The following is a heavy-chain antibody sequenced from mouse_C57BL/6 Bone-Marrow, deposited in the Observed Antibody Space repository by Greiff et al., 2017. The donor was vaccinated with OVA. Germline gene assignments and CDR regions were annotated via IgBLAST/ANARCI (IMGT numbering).Heavy chain of an antibody. V-gene: IGHV1-62-2*01. Sequence: QVQLQQSGAELVKPGASVKLSCKASGYTFTEYTIHWVKQRSGQGLEWIGWFYPGSGSIKYNEKFKGKATLTADKYSSTVYMEHRRLTSEDSAADFGERHGNWDDAMDYWGQGTAVTVSS. D-gene: IGHD4-1*01. CDR2: FYPGSGSI. CDR3: ERHGNWDDAMDY. J-gene: IGHJ4*01. CDR1: GYTFTEYT.